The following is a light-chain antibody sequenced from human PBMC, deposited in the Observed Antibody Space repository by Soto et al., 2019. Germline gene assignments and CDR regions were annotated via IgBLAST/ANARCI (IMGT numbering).Light chain of an antibody. V-gene: IGKV1-5*03. Sequence: DIQMTQSPSTLSASVGDRVTITCRASQSISSWLAWYQQKPGKDPNLLIYKASSLQSGVPSRFGGSGSGTEFTLTISSLQPDDWGTYYSQQYKDKWSCGQGTKVEIK. CDR2: KAS. J-gene: IGKJ1*01. CDR1: QSISSW. CDR3: QQYKDKWS.